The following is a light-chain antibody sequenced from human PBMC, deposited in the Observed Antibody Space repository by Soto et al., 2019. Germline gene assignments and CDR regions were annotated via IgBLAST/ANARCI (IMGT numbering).Light chain of an antibody. Sequence: AIQLTQSPSSLAASVGDRVTITCRASQGISSALAWYQQKPGKAPQLLIYDAFSLESGVPSRFSCSGYSADFTVTISRLLTEDLATYYCQYYYSYSMYTFGHRKKLQSK. J-gene: IGKJ2*01. CDR2: DAF. CDR3: QYYYSYSMYT. V-gene: IGKV1-13*02. CDR1: QGISSA.